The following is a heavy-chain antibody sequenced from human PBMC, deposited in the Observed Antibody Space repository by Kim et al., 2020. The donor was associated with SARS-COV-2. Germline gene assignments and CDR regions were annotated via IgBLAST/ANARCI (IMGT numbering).Heavy chain of an antibody. CDR3: ARRGFLDV. CDR2: LSDTGTT. Sequence: SETLSLTCTVSDGSLTTHYWSWIRQPPGKGLEWIACLSDTGTTTYNPSLKSRVTISKDTSRNQFSLNLTSVIASDTAGYYCARRGFLDVWGKGTTVIVSS. J-gene: IGHJ6*03. V-gene: IGHV4-59*08. D-gene: IGHD2-15*01. CDR1: DGSLTTHY.